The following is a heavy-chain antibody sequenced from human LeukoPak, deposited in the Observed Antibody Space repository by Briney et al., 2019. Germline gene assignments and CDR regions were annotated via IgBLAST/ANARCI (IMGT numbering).Heavy chain of an antibody. J-gene: IGHJ3*02. Sequence: GSSVKVSCKASGGTFSSYAISWVRQAPGQGLEWMGGIIPIFGTANYAQKFQGRVTITADKSTSTAYMELSSLRSEDTAVYYCARGEMATIWGEYAFDIWGQGTMVTVSS. D-gene: IGHD5-24*01. CDR3: ARGEMATIWGEYAFDI. CDR1: GGTFSSYA. V-gene: IGHV1-69*06. CDR2: IIPIFGTA.